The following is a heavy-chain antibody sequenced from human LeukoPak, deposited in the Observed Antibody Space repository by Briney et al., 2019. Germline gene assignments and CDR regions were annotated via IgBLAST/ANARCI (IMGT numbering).Heavy chain of an antibody. J-gene: IGHJ4*02. CDR2: IYYSGST. Sequence: SETLSLTCTVSGGAISTIIYYWGWIRQPPGKGLEWIGSIYYSGSTYYSPSLKSRVTISVDTAKNQFSLRLSSVTAADTAVYYCARLLGGDGDNLFDYWGQGTLVTVSS. CDR1: GGAISTIIYY. CDR3: ARLLGGDGDNLFDY. D-gene: IGHD2-21*01. V-gene: IGHV4-39*01.